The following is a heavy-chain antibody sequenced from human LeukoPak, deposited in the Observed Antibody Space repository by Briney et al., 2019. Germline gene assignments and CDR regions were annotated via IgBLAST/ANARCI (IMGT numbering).Heavy chain of an antibody. D-gene: IGHD5-18*01. V-gene: IGHV3-53*01. J-gene: IGHJ4*02. CDR2: IDIRGDT. Sequence: PGGSLRLSCAASGLTVSNNDVSWVRQAPGKGLEWVSVIDIRGDTYYAETVKGRFTISRDKSKNTVSLQMDSLRAEDTAVYFCARRTGYGYGLDRWSQGTLVTVSS. CDR3: ARRTGYGYGLDR. CDR1: GLTVSNND.